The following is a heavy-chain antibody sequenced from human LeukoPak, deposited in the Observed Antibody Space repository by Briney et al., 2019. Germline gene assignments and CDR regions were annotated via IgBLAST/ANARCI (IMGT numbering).Heavy chain of an antibody. CDR3: ARANRLSDPTRIAAAGTLSLYYFDY. Sequence: PGGSLRLSCAASGFTFSSYAMSWVRQAPGKGLEWVSAISGSGGSTYYADSVKGRFTISRDNSKNTLYLQMNSLRAEDTAVYYCARANRLSDPTRIAAAGTLSLYYFDYWGQGTLVTVSS. J-gene: IGHJ4*02. V-gene: IGHV3-23*01. D-gene: IGHD6-13*01. CDR2: ISGSGGST. CDR1: GFTFSSYA.